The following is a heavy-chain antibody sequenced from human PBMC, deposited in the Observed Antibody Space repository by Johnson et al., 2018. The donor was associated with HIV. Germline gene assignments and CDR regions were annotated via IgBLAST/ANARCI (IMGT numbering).Heavy chain of an antibody. CDR3: AKDSGANWNYGAFDI. J-gene: IGHJ3*02. D-gene: IGHD1-7*01. Sequence: MLLVESGGGLVQPGGSLRLSCAASGFTFSSYAMSWVRQAPGKGLEWVSAISGSGGATYYAVSVKGRFTISTDNSNNTLYLQMNSLISEDTAVYYCAKDSGANWNYGAFDIWGQGTMVTVSS. CDR2: ISGSGGAT. CDR1: GFTFSSYA. V-gene: IGHV3-23*04.